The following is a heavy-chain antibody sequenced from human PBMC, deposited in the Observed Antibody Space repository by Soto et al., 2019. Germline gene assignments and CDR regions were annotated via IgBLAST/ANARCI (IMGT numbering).Heavy chain of an antibody. Sequence: SETLSLTCTVSGGSISSYYWSWIRQPPGKGLEWIGYIYYSGSTNYNPSLKSRVTISVDTSKNQFSLKLSSVTAADTAVYYCARGIAAADYYFDYWGQGTLVTVSS. CDR1: GGSISSYY. CDR3: ARGIAAADYYFDY. D-gene: IGHD6-13*01. J-gene: IGHJ4*02. V-gene: IGHV4-59*01. CDR2: IYYSGST.